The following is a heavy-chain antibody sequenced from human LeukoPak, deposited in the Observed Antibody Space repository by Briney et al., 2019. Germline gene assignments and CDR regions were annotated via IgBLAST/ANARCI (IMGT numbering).Heavy chain of an antibody. D-gene: IGHD6-19*01. CDR3: ASLRGAIAVAGTPYYYAMDV. V-gene: IGHV3-21*01. CDR1: GFTFSSYS. CDR2: ITSSSNYI. J-gene: IGHJ6*02. Sequence: GGSLRLSCAASGFTFSSYSMNWVRQAPGKGLEWVSSITSSSNYIFYADSVKGRFTISRDNAKNSLYLQMNSLRAEDTAVYYYASLRGAIAVAGTPYYYAMDVWGQGTTVTVSS.